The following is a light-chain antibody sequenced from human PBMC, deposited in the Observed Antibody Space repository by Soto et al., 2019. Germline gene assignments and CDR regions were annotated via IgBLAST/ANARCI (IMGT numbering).Light chain of an antibody. V-gene: IGLV2-14*01. CDR2: EVS. CDR1: STDVGSYNY. Sequence: QSALIRPASVSGSPGQSITISCTGTSTDVGSYNYVSWYQQHPGKAPKLMIYEVSNRPSGVSNRFSGSKSGNTASLTISGLQAEDEGDYYCSSYKTTNTYVFGSGTKGTVL. J-gene: IGLJ1*01. CDR3: SSYKTTNTYV.